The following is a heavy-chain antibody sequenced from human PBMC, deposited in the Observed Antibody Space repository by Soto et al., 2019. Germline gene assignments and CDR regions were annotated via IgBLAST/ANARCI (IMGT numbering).Heavy chain of an antibody. V-gene: IGHV3-33*01. D-gene: IGHD3-9*01. Sequence: PGGSLRLSCAASGFTFSSYGMHWVRQAPGKGLEWVAVIWYDGSNKYYADSVKGRFTISRDNSKNTLYLQMNSLRAEDTAVYYCAREIERYFDWVGYYYGMDVWGQGT. J-gene: IGHJ6*02. CDR1: GFTFSSYG. CDR2: IWYDGSNK. CDR3: AREIERYFDWVGYYYGMDV.